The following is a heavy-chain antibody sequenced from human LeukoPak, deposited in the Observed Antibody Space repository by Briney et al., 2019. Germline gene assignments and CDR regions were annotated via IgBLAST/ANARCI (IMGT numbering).Heavy chain of an antibody. CDR2: IYSGGSS. D-gene: IGHD3-22*01. Sequence: GGSLRLSCAASGFTASSNYMSWVRQAPGKGLEWVSVIYSGGSSYYADSAKGRFTISRDNSKNTVYLQMNSLRAEDTAVYYCARRHYYDSSGYFLWAFDIWGQGTMVTVSS. V-gene: IGHV3-66*01. J-gene: IGHJ3*02. CDR1: GFTASSNY. CDR3: ARRHYYDSSGYFLWAFDI.